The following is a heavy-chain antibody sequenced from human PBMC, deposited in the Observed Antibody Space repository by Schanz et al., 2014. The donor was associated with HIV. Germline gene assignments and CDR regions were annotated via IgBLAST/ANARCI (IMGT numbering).Heavy chain of an antibody. CDR1: GFTFKSYA. CDR3: AKADEIRHFDWYHPPFDS. V-gene: IGHV3-23*01. J-gene: IGHJ4*02. D-gene: IGHD3-9*01. Sequence: EVQLLESGGGLVQAGGSLRLSCAASGFTFKSYAMSWVRQAPGKGLEWVSAISATGGSTYYADSVKGRVTISRDNSKNTLYLQMNXXRVEDTAVYYCAKADEIRHFDWYHPPFDSWGQGTLVTVSS. CDR2: ISATGGST.